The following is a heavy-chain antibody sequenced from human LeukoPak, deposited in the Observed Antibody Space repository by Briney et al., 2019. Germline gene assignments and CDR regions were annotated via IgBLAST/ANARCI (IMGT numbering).Heavy chain of an antibody. CDR3: ARVPNQYCTSRCYYTAFDI. Sequence: ASVKVSCKASGYTFASYGIIWVRQAPGQGLEWMGWISGFNGNTNHAQNLQDRVTMTTDTSTSTAYMELRSLRSDGTAVYFCARVPNQYCTSRCYYTAFDIWGQGTMATVSS. V-gene: IGHV1-18*01. CDR2: ISGFNGNT. J-gene: IGHJ3*02. D-gene: IGHD2/OR15-2a*01. CDR1: GYTFASYG.